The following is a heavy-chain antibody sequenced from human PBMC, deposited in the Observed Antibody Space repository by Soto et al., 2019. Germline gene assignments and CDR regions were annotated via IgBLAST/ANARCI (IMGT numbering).Heavy chain of an antibody. Sequence: LRLSCAASGFTFSSYAMHWVRRAPGKGLEWVAVISYDGSNKYYADSVKGRFTISRDNSKNTLYLQMNSLRAEDTAVYYCARDPSAVAGSYFDYWGQGTLVTVSS. CDR3: ARDPSAVAGSYFDY. V-gene: IGHV3-30-3*01. J-gene: IGHJ4*02. CDR1: GFTFSSYA. D-gene: IGHD6-19*01. CDR2: ISYDGSNK.